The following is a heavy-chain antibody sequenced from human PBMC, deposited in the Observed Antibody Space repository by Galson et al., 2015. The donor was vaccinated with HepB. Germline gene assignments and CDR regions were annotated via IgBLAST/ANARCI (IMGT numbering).Heavy chain of an antibody. J-gene: IGHJ6*02. Sequence: SLRLSCAASGFTVSSNYMSWVRQAPGKGLEWVSAISGSGGSTYYADSVKGRFTISRDNSKNTLYLQMSSLRAEDTAVYYCVKDKYGSGSYYTYYYYYGMDVWGQGTTVTVSS. V-gene: IGHV3-23*01. CDR1: GFTVSSNY. CDR2: ISGSGGST. D-gene: IGHD3-10*01. CDR3: VKDKYGSGSYYTYYYYYGMDV.